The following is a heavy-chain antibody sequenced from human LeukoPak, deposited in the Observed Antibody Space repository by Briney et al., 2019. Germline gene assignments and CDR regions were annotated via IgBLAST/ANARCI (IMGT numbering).Heavy chain of an antibody. CDR1: GYTFTNFG. V-gene: IGHV1-18*01. Sequence: GASVKVSCKASGYTFTNFGISWVRQAPGQGLEWMGWITPYNGNTNYAQKLQGRVTLTTDTSTSTAYMELRSLRSDDTAVYYCAKGVPGIGGRLDYWGQGTLVTVSS. CDR2: ITPYNGNT. D-gene: IGHD2/OR15-2a*01. J-gene: IGHJ4*02. CDR3: AKGVPGIGGRLDY.